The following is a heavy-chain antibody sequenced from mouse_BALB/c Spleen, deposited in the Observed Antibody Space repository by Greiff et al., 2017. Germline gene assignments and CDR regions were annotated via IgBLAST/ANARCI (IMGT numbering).Heavy chain of an antibody. Sequence: VQGVESGPGLVAPSQSLSITCTVSGFSLTSYGVHWVRQPPGKGLEWLGVIWAGGSTNYNSALMSRLSISKDNSKSQVFLKMNSLQTDDTAMYYCARDDSSGYRFAYWGQGTLVTVSA. D-gene: IGHD3-2*01. J-gene: IGHJ3*01. CDR3: ARDDSSGYRFAY. CDR2: IWAGGST. V-gene: IGHV2-9*02. CDR1: GFSLTSYG.